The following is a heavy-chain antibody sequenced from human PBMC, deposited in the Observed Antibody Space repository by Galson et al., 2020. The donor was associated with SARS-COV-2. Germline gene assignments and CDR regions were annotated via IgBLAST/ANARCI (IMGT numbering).Heavy chain of an antibody. D-gene: IGHD3-9*01. J-gene: IGHJ6*03. Sequence: ASVKVSCKASGGTFSSYAISWVRQAPGQGLEWMGGIIPIFGTANYAQKFQGRVTITTDESTSTAYMELSSLRSEDTAVYYCARLWPYDILTGYPAREAYYYYMDVWGKGTTVTVSS. CDR1: GGTFSSYA. CDR3: ARLWPYDILTGYPAREAYYYYMDV. CDR2: IIPIFGTA. V-gene: IGHV1-69*05.